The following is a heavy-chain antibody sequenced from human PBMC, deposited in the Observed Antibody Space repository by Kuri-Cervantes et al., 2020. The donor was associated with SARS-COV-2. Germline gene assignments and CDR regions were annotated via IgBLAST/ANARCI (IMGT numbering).Heavy chain of an antibody. CDR1: GFTFSGHW. CDR2: INPDGSYT. CDR3: VRDGDHWNFDY. J-gene: IGHJ4*02. Sequence: ETLSLTCPVSGFTFSGHWLHRVRQAPGKGLVWVSRINPDGSYTNTSDSVKGRFTLSRDNVKNMLFLQTHSLRAEDTAVYYCVRDGDHWNFDYWGQGTLVTVSS. D-gene: IGHD1-1*01. V-gene: IGHV3-74*01.